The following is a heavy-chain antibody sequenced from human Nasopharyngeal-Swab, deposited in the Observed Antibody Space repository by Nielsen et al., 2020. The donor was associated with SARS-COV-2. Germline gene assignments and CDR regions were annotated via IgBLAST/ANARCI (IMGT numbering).Heavy chain of an antibody. J-gene: IGHJ3*02. CDR2: INPSGGST. Sequence: ASVKVSCKASGYTFTSYYMHWVRQAPGQGLEWMGIINPSGGSTSYAQKFQGRVTMTRDTSTSTVYMELSSLRSEDTAVYYCARSGIGGDCYSALCAFDIWGQGTMVTVSS. D-gene: IGHD2-21*02. V-gene: IGHV1-46*01. CDR1: GYTFTSYY. CDR3: ARSGIGGDCYSALCAFDI.